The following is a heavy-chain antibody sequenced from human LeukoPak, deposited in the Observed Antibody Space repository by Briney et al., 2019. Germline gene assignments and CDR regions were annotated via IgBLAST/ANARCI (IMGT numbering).Heavy chain of an antibody. Sequence: GGSLRLSCVASGFTFSSDAMSWVRQAPGKGLEWVSVIYSGGSTYYADSVKGRFTISRDNSKNTLYLQMNSLRAEDTAVYYCARVITMVRGVIILAYYFDYWGQGTLVTVSS. CDR2: IYSGGST. J-gene: IGHJ4*02. D-gene: IGHD3-10*01. V-gene: IGHV3-66*01. CDR3: ARVITMVRGVIILAYYFDY. CDR1: GFTFSSDA.